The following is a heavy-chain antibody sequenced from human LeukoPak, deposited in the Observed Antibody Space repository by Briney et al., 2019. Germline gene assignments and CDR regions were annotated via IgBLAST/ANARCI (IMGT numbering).Heavy chain of an antibody. D-gene: IGHD4-11*01. V-gene: IGHV1-69*06. CDR2: IIPLFGTT. CDR1: GGTFSNYG. CDR3: ARVADYSGTSMFYFDY. Sequence: SVKVSCKTSGGTFSNYGITWVRQAPGQGLEWMGGIIPLFGTTDYSQNFQGRVTITADKSTSTVYMEVRNLRSEDTAVYYCARVADYSGTSMFYFDYWGQGTLVTVSS. J-gene: IGHJ4*02.